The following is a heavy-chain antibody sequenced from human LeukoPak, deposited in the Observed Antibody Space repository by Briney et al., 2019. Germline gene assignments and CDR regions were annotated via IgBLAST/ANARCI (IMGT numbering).Heavy chain of an antibody. Sequence: GGSLRLSCAASGFTFDDYAMHWVRQAPGKGLEWVSGISWNSGSIGYADSVKGRFTISRDNAKNSLYLQMNSLRAEDTALYYCAKDSGDRHSYGPDYWGQGTLVTVSS. CDR3: AKDSGDRHSYGPDY. D-gene: IGHD5-18*01. V-gene: IGHV3-9*01. CDR2: ISWNSGSI. CDR1: GFTFDDYA. J-gene: IGHJ4*02.